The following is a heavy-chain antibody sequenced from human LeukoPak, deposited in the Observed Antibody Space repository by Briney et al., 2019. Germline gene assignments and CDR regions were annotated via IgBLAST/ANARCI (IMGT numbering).Heavy chain of an antibody. CDR1: GFTVSNNY. Sequence: PGGSLRLSCAASGFTVSNNYLHWVRQAPGKGLEWVSVIYSGGTTYYANSVKGRFTISRDNAKNSLYLQMNSLRAEDTALYYCARAYYYDSSGYNAPFDIWGQGTMVTVSS. D-gene: IGHD3-22*01. CDR2: IYSGGTT. V-gene: IGHV3-53*01. J-gene: IGHJ3*02. CDR3: ARAYYYDSSGYNAPFDI.